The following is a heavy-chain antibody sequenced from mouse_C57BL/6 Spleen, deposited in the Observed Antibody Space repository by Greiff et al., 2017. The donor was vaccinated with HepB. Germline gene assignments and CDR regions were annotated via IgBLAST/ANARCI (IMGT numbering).Heavy chain of an antibody. CDR3: ARDRYYGSSYVWYFDV. J-gene: IGHJ1*03. Sequence: EVQRVESGGGLVKPGGSLKLSCAASGFTFSSYAMSWVRQTPEKRLEWVATISDGGSYTYYPDNVKGRFTISRDNAKNNLYLQMSHLKSEDTAMYYCARDRYYGSSYVWYFDVWGTGTTVTVSS. CDR2: ISDGGSYT. D-gene: IGHD1-1*01. V-gene: IGHV5-4*01. CDR1: GFTFSSYA.